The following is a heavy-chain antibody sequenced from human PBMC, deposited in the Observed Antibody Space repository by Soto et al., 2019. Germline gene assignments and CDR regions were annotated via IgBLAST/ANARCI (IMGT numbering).Heavy chain of an antibody. J-gene: IGHJ4*02. Sequence: GGSLRLSCAASGLTFNEYYMSWIRQAPGKGLEWISYSSNSGTFARYADSVKGRFSISRDNAKNSLYLQINSLRGDDTAIYYCARSGDNYNLLDYWGQGTPVTVSS. CDR2: SSNSGTFA. V-gene: IGHV3-11*06. CDR3: ARSGDNYNLLDY. D-gene: IGHD1-1*01. CDR1: GLTFNEYY.